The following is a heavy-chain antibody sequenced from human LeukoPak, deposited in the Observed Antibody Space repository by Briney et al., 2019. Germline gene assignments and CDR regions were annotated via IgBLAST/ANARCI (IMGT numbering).Heavy chain of an antibody. J-gene: IGHJ6*03. D-gene: IGHD6-19*01. Sequence: MPSETLSLTCTVSGYSISSGYYWGWIRQPPGKGLQWMGSIYHSGSTYYNPSLKSRVTISVDTSKNQFSLKLSSVTAADTAVYYCSRDETYSSDWQSNHYYYYMDVWGKGTTVTVSS. CDR2: IYHSGST. V-gene: IGHV4-38-2*02. CDR3: SRDETYSSDWQSNHYYYYMDV. CDR1: GYSISSGYY.